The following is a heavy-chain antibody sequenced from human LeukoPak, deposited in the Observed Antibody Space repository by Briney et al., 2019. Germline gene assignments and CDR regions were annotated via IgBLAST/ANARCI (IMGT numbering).Heavy chain of an antibody. D-gene: IGHD3-9*01. CDR2: ISGSGGST. CDR3: AKDLAVRYFDWLYRDY. CDR1: GFTFSSYG. Sequence: PGGSLRLSCAASGFTFSSYGMSWVRQPPGKGLEWVSAISGSGGSTYYADSVKRRFTISRDNSKDTRYLQMNSLRAEDTAVYYCAKDLAVRYFDWLYRDYWGQGTLVTVSS. V-gene: IGHV3-23*01. J-gene: IGHJ4*02.